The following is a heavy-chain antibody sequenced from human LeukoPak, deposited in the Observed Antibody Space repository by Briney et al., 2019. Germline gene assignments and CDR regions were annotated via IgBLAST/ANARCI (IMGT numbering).Heavy chain of an antibody. CDR2: ISSSSSYI. V-gene: IGHV3-21*01. Sequence: GGSLRLSCAATGFTFSSYSMNWVRQDPGKGLEWVSSISSSSSYIYYADSVKGRFTISRDNAKNSLYLQMNSLRAEDTAVYYCARLEGDRIFDYWGQGTLVTVSS. CDR1: GFTFSSYS. CDR3: ARLEGDRIFDY. J-gene: IGHJ4*02. D-gene: IGHD3-10*01.